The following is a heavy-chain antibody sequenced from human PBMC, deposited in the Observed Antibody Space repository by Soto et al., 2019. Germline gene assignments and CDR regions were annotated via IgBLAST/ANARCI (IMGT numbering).Heavy chain of an antibody. CDR2: IDHSGST. CDR3: ARRITKIVVVFDY. J-gene: IGHJ4*02. CDR1: GGSFSGYY. V-gene: IGHV4-34*01. Sequence: QVQLQQWGAGLLKPSETLSLTCAVSGGSFSGYYWSWIRQPPGKGLEWIGEIDHSGSTSYNPSLKRRVSMSGDTSKNQFSLNLNSVTAADTAVYFCARRITKIVVVFDYWGQGTLVTVSS. D-gene: IGHD3-22*01.